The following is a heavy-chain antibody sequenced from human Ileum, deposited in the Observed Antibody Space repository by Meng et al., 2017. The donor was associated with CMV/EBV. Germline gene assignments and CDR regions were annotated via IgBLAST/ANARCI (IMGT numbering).Heavy chain of an antibody. V-gene: IGHV3-30-3*01. Sequence: GESLKISCAASGFTFTDYFMSWLRQAPGKGLEWVAVISYDGSNKYYADSVKGRFTISRDNSKNTLYLQMNSQKTEDTAVYYCARGDYYGSGSYHDYWGQGTLVTVSS. CDR1: GFTFTDYF. D-gene: IGHD3-10*01. CDR3: ARGDYYGSGSYHDY. CDR2: ISYDGSNK. J-gene: IGHJ4*02.